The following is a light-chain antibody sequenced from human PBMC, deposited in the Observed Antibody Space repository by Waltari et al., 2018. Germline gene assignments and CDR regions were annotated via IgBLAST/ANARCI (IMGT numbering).Light chain of an antibody. V-gene: IGKV1-39*01. Sequence: DILMTQSPSSLSASVGDRVPITCRASQSIDTYLNWYQHKPGEAPKLLICAASSLQTWVPSRFSGTGSGTDFALTISSLHPEDFATYFCQQGYSSPWTFGQGTKVEIK. CDR1: QSIDTY. J-gene: IGKJ1*01. CDR2: AAS. CDR3: QQGYSSPWT.